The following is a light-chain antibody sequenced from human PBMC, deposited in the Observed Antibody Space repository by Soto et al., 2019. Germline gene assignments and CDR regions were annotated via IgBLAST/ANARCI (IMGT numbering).Light chain of an antibody. CDR3: QQSGSSIT. J-gene: IGKJ5*01. CDR2: GAS. V-gene: IGKV3-20*01. CDR1: QPVSSSH. Sequence: EIVLTQSPGTLSLSPGERATLSCRASQPVSSSHSVWYQQKPGQAPRLLFYGASGRATGIPGRFRASGSGTDSTHTITKLEPEDFGTYYCQQSGSSITFGQGTRLEIK.